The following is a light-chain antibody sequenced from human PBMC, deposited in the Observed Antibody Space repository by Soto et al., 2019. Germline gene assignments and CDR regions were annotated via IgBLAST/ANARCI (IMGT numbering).Light chain of an antibody. Sequence: DIQMTQSPSTLSASVGDRVTITCRASQSISSWLAWYQQKPGKAPKLLIYDASSLESGVPSRFSGSGSGTGFALSTSSLQPDGFATYYCQQSNSYYRGEDNTYRLGQGTKLEIK. J-gene: IGKJ2*01. CDR3: QQSNSYYRGEDNTYR. CDR1: QSISSW. CDR2: DAS. V-gene: IGKV1-5*01.